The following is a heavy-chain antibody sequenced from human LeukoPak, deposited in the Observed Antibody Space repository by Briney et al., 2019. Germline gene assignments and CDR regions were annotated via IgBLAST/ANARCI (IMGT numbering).Heavy chain of an antibody. J-gene: IGHJ3*02. V-gene: IGHV5-10-1*01. CDR3: ARETGYSYGDTDAFDI. Sequence: GESLKISCKGSGYSFTSYWISWVRQMPGKGLEWMGRIDPSDSYTNYSPSFQGHVTISADKSISTAYLQWSSLKASDTAMYYCARETGYSYGDTDAFDIWGQGTMVIVSS. CDR1: GYSFTSYW. CDR2: IDPSDSYT. D-gene: IGHD5-18*01.